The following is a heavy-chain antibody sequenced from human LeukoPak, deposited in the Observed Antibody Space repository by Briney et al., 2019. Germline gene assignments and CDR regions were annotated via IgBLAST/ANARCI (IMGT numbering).Heavy chain of an antibody. CDR1: GFTFSSYA. Sequence: GGSLRLSCAASGFTFSSYAMNWVRQAPGKGLEWVSTISGSGGSTYYADSVKGRFTISRDNSKNTLSLQMNTLRAEDSALYYCAKGYYDILSDYYPAGAFDIWGQGTMVTVSS. J-gene: IGHJ3*02. CDR2: ISGSGGST. CDR3: AKGYYDILSDYYPAGAFDI. D-gene: IGHD3-9*01. V-gene: IGHV3-23*01.